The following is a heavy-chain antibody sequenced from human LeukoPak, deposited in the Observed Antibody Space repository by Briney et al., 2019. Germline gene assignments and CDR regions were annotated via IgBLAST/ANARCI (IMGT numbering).Heavy chain of an antibody. V-gene: IGHV3-74*01. J-gene: IGHJ3*02. CDR3: RSIVVVNSDDAFDI. D-gene: IGHD3-22*01. CDR1: GFAFSSYA. CDR2: INSDGSST. Sequence: GGSLRLSCAASGFAFSSYAMSWVRQAPGKGLVWVSRINSDGSSTSYADSVKGRFTISRDNAKNTLYLQMNSLRAEDTAVYYCRSIVVVNSDDAFDIWGQGTMVTVSS.